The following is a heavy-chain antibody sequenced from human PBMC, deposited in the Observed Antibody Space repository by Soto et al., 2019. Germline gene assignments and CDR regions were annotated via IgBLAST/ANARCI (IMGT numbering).Heavy chain of an antibody. D-gene: IGHD5-18*01. CDR3: AKDRGYSYDY. CDR1: GFTFSSYA. Sequence: GGSLRLSCAASGFTFSSYAMHWVRQAPGKGLEWVAVISYDGSNKYYADSVKGRFTISRDNSKNTLYLQMNSLRAEDTAVYYCAKDRGYSYDYWGQGTLVTVSS. V-gene: IGHV3-30*04. J-gene: IGHJ4*02. CDR2: ISYDGSNK.